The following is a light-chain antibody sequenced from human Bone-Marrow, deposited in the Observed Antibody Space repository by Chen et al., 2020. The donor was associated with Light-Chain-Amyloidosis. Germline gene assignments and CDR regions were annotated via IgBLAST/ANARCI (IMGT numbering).Light chain of an antibody. V-gene: IGLV3-21*02. CDR3: QVWDRSSDRTV. CDR2: DDS. Sequence: SLVRTQPSPVSVAPGQTATIACGGNNIGNKSVHWYQQTPGQAPLLVVYDDSDRPSGIPERFSGSNSGNTATLTISRVEAGDEADYYCQVWDRSSDRTVFGGGTKLTVL. CDR1: NIGNKS. J-gene: IGLJ3*02.